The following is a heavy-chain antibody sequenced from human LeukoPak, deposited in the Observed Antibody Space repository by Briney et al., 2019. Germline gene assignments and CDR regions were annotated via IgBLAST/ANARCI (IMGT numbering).Heavy chain of an antibody. V-gene: IGHV1-2*02. CDR3: VRASSGWAFDS. CDR2: INPNSGGT. Sequence: GSVTVSSKPSGYSFTSYYIHWVRHAPGQRLDYMGWINPNSGGTNYPQRFQGRVSMTRDTSISTAYMEVSRLTSDDTAVYFCVRASSGWAFDSWGQGTLVTVSS. CDR1: GYSFTSYY. J-gene: IGHJ4*02. D-gene: IGHD6-19*01.